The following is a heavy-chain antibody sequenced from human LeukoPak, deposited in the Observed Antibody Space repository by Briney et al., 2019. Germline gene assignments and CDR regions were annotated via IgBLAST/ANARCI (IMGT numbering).Heavy chain of an antibody. Sequence: PGRSLRLSCAASGFTFSNYGMHWGRQAPAKGLEWVALISYDGSNKYYADSVKGRFTISRDNSKNTLYLQMISLRAEDTAVYYCANYGSVSYFAYWGQGTLVTVSS. V-gene: IGHV3-30*18. CDR2: ISYDGSNK. CDR1: GFTFSNYG. D-gene: IGHD3-10*01. J-gene: IGHJ4*02. CDR3: ANYGSVSYFAY.